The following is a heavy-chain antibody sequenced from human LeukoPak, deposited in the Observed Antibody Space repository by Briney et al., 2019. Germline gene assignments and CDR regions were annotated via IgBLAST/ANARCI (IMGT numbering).Heavy chain of an antibody. V-gene: IGHV4-61*01. D-gene: IGHD3-10*01. CDR2: IYYRGST. J-gene: IGHJ4*02. Sequence: PPETLSLTCTVSLGSLTSGSYYWSWVRQPPRKGLGWLGYIYYRGSTNYNPSLKSRVTISVDTSKNQFSLKLSSVTAADTAVYYCASGGPYYYGSGSYPHWGQGTLVTVSS. CDR1: LGSLTSGSYY. CDR3: ASGGPYYYGSGSYPH.